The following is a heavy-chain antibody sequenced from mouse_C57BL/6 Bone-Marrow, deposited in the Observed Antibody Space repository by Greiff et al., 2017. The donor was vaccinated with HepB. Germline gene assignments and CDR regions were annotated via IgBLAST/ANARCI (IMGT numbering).Heavy chain of an antibody. CDR1: GYTFTSYW. J-gene: IGHJ4*01. CDR2: IHPNSGST. CDR3: ASSCSYYAMDY. V-gene: IGHV1-64*01. Sequence: QVQLQQPGAELVKPGASVKLSCKASGYTFTSYWMHWVKQRPGQGLEWIGMIHPNSGSTNYNEKFKSKATLTVDKSSSTAYMQLSSLTSEDSAVYYCASSCSYYAMDYWGQGTSVTVSS.